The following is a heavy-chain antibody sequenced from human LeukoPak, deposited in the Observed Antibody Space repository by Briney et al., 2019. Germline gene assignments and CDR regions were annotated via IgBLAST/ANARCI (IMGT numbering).Heavy chain of an antibody. V-gene: IGHV3-7*01. D-gene: IGHD2-15*01. CDR1: GFTFSSYW. Sequence: GGSLRLSCAASGFTFSSYWMSWVRQAPGKGLEWVANMKQYGSEKSYVDSVKGRFTISRDNAKNSLYLQMNSLRAEDTAVYYCAKIHQNRVVVGAKGAFDIWGQGTVVTVSS. CDR3: AKIHQNRVVVGAKGAFDI. J-gene: IGHJ3*02. CDR2: MKQYGSEK.